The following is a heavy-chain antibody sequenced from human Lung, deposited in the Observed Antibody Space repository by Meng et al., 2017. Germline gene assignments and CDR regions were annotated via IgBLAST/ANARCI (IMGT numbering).Heavy chain of an antibody. CDR2: INAGNGNT. Sequence: QVQLVQSGAEVKKPGPSPTVSCKASGYTFTSYAMHWVRQAPGQRLEWMGWINAGNGNTKYSQKFQGRVTITRDTSASTAYMELSSLRSEDTAVYYCARGEGYCTNGVCSPGYWGQGTLVTVSS. CDR1: GYTFTSYA. D-gene: IGHD2-8*01. CDR3: ARGEGYCTNGVCSPGY. J-gene: IGHJ4*02. V-gene: IGHV1-3*01.